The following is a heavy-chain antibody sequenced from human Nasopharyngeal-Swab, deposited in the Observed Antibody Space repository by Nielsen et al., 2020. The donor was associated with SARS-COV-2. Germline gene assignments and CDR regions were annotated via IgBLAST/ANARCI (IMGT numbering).Heavy chain of an antibody. J-gene: IGHJ6*03. V-gene: IGHV3-66*01. D-gene: IGHD3-9*01. CDR2: IYDGGST. CDR1: GFTVTSNY. Sequence: ESLKISCAASGFTVTSNYMSWVRQAPGKGLEWVSIIYDGGSTYYADSVRGRFTISRDYSKNTLYLQMNSLRAEDTAVYYCAGDQLTAYGYYYYMDVWGRGTTVTVSS. CDR3: AGDQLTAYGYYYYMDV.